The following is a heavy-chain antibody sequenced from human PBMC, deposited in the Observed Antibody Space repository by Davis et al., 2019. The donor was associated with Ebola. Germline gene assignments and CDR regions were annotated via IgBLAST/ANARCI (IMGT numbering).Heavy chain of an antibody. Sequence: SETLSLTCTVPGGSISSYYWSWIRQPPGKGLEWIGYIYYSGSTNYNPSLKSRVTISVDTSKNQFSLKLSSVTAADTAVYYCARGEGSGWYHKFWGQGNLVTVSS. CDR1: GGSISSYY. V-gene: IGHV4-59*12. CDR3: ARGEGSGWYHKF. CDR2: IYYSGST. J-gene: IGHJ4*02. D-gene: IGHD6-19*01.